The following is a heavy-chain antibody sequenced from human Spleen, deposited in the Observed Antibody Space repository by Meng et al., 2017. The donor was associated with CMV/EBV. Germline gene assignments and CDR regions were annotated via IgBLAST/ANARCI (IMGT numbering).Heavy chain of an antibody. CDR2: IIPILGIA. Sequence: TFSSYAISWVRQAPGQGLEWMGGIIPILGIANYAQKFQGRVTITADKSTSTAYTELSSLRSEDTAVYYCARGNTIFGVVIIEGWFDPWGQGTLVTVSS. D-gene: IGHD3-3*01. CDR1: TFSSYA. CDR3: ARGNTIFGVVIIEGWFDP. V-gene: IGHV1-69*10. J-gene: IGHJ5*02.